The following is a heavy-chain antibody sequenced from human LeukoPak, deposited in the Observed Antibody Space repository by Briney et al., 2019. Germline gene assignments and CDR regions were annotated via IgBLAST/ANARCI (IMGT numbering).Heavy chain of an antibody. V-gene: IGHV6-1*01. D-gene: IGHD6-6*01. CDR2: TYYRSKWYN. CDR3: AREGIAARPSYYYYMDV. J-gene: IGHJ6*03. Sequence: SQTLSLTCAISGDSVSSNSAAWNWIRQPPSRGLEWLGRTYYRSKWYNDYAVSVKSRITINPDTSKNQFSLQLNSVTPEDTAVYYCAREGIAARPSYYYYMDVWGKGTTVTVSS. CDR1: GDSVSSNSAA.